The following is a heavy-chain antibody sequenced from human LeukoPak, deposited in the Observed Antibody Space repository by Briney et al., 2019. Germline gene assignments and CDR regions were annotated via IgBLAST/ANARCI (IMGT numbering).Heavy chain of an antibody. CDR2: IYIDGSGT. J-gene: IGHJ4*02. D-gene: IGHD2-21*02. Sequence: GGSLRLSCAASGLTFSDYWMHWVRQSPGKGLTWVSRIYIDGSGTTYADSVKGRFTISRDNAKNTLYLHMSNLRTDDTAVYYCVRRLGGDGYYFDYWGQGTLVTVSS. CDR1: GLTFSDYW. V-gene: IGHV3-74*01. CDR3: VRRLGGDGYYFDY.